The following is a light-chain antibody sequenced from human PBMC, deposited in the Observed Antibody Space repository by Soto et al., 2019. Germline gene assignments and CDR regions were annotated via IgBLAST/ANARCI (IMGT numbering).Light chain of an antibody. CDR1: SSDVGGYNY. CDR3: SSYTSSSTLVV. Sequence: QSALTQPASVSGSPGQSITISRTGTSSDVGGYNYVSWYQQHPGKAPKLMICEVSNRPSGVSNRFSGSKSGNTASLTISGLQAEDEADYYCSSYTSSSTLVVFGGGTKLTVL. J-gene: IGLJ2*01. CDR2: EVS. V-gene: IGLV2-14*01.